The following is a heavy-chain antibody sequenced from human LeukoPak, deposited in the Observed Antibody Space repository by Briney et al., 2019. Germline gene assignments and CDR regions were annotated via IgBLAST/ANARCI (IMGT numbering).Heavy chain of an antibody. V-gene: IGHV3-30*18. D-gene: IGHD3-9*01. CDR3: AKMRGPYDILTGYYDY. J-gene: IGHJ4*02. CDR1: GFTFSSYG. Sequence: PGRSLRLSCAASGFTFSSYGMHWVRQAPGKGLEWVTFISYDGSNKYYEDSVKGRFTISRDNSKRTVYLQMNSLKTEDTAVYYCAKMRGPYDILTGYYDYWGQGVLVTVSS. CDR2: ISYDGSNK.